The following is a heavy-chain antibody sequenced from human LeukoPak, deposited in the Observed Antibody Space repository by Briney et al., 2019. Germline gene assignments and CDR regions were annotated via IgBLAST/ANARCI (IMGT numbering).Heavy chain of an antibody. J-gene: IGHJ5*02. CDR2: ISAYNGNT. Sequence: ASVKVSCKASGYTFTSYGISWVRQAPGQGLEWMGWISAYNGNTNYAQKLPGRVTMTTDTSTSTAYMELRSLRSDDTAVYYCARDLHDYVWGSYRYPGGWFDPWGQGTLVTVSS. V-gene: IGHV1-18*01. CDR3: ARDLHDYVWGSYRYPGGWFDP. CDR1: GYTFTSYG. D-gene: IGHD3-16*02.